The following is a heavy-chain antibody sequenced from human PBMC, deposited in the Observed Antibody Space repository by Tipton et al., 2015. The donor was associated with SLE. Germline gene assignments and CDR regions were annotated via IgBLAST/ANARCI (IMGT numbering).Heavy chain of an antibody. D-gene: IGHD6-13*01. CDR1: GGSFSGYY. Sequence: TLSLTCAVYGGSFSGYYWSWIRKPPGKGLEWIGEINHSGSTNYNPSLKSRVTISVDTSKNQFSLKLSSVTAADTAVYYCARGGSSWSGYYYYYMDVWGKGTTVTVSS. CDR2: INHSGST. CDR3: ARGGSSWSGYYYYYMDV. V-gene: IGHV4-34*01. J-gene: IGHJ6*03.